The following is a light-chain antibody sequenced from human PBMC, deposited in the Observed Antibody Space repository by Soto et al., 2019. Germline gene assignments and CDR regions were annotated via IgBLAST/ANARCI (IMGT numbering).Light chain of an antibody. CDR2: STN. J-gene: IGLJ3*02. V-gene: IGLV8-61*01. CDR3: ILYMGSGIWV. CDR1: SGSVSTSYY. Sequence: QTVVTQEPSFSVSPGGTVTLTCGLSSGSVSTSYYPTWYQQTPGQAPRTLIYSTNTRSSGVPDRFSGSILENKAALTITGXQADDESDYYCILYMGSGIWVFGGGTKVTVL.